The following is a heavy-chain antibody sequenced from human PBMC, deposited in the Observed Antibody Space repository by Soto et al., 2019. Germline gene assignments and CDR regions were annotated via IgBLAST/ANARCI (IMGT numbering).Heavy chain of an antibody. V-gene: IGHV1-8*01. CDR3: ARGFKRAVSGWYGVGY. J-gene: IGHJ4*02. CDR2: MNPNSGNT. D-gene: IGHD6-19*01. CDR1: GYTFTSYD. Sequence: QVQLVQSGAGVKKPGASVKVSCKASGYTFTSYDINWVRQATGQGLEWMGWMNPNSGNTGYAQKFQGRVTMTRNTSISTAYMELSSLRSEDTAVYYCARGFKRAVSGWYGVGYWGQGTLVTVSS.